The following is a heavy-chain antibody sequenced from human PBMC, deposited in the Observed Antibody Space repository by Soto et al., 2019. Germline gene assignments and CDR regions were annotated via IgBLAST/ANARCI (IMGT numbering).Heavy chain of an antibody. CDR2: IKHKTDGGTT. CDR3: TNGLYGGP. D-gene: IGHD3-10*02. J-gene: IGHJ5*02. CDR1: GFSFSNAW. Sequence: GGSLRLSCAASGFSFSNAWMSWVRQAPGKRLEWVSRIKHKTDGGTTDYAAPVKGRFTISRDDSQNMLYLQLNSLKTEDTAMYYCTNGLYGGPWGQGTLVTVSS. V-gene: IGHV3-15*01.